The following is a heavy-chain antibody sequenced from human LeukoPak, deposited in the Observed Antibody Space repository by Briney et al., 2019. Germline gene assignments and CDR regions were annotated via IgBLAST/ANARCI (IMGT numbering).Heavy chain of an antibody. V-gene: IGHV3-33*01. CDR1: GFTFSTYG. J-gene: IGHJ4*02. Sequence: GRSLRLSCAASGFTFSTYGMHWVRQAPGKGLERVAVIWNDGSNKYYADSVKGRFTISRDNSKNTLYLQMNSLRAEDTAVYHCARVFIPGAHPIDYWGQGTLVTVSS. D-gene: IGHD1-26*01. CDR3: ARVFIPGAHPIDY. CDR2: IWNDGSNK.